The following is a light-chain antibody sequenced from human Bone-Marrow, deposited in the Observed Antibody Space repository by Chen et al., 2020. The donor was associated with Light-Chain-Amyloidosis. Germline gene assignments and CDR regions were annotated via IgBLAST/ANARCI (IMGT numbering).Light chain of an antibody. CDR3: EQYDNRPIT. V-gene: IGKV1-33*01. J-gene: IGKJ5*01. CDR2: GAS. CDR1: QDISNY. Sequence: DIQMTQSPSSLSASVGDRVTITCQASQDISNYLNWYQQKPGKAPKLLVHGASYLETGVPARFSGSGSGTYFTIAMSSLQPEDSATDYCEQYDNRPITFGQGTRLEI.